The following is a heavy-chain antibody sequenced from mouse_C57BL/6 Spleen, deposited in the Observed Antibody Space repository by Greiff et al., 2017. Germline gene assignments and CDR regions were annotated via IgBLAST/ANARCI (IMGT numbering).Heavy chain of an antibody. Sequence: QVQLQQPGAELVRPGSSVKLSCKASGYTFTSYWMHWVKQRPIQGLEWIGNIDPSDSETHYNQKFKDKATLTVDKSSSTAYMQLSSLTSEDSAVYYCARSNYSKYYYAMDYWGQGTSVTVSS. CDR2: IDPSDSET. CDR3: ARSNYSKYYYAMDY. D-gene: IGHD2-5*01. CDR1: GYTFTSYW. V-gene: IGHV1-52*01. J-gene: IGHJ4*01.